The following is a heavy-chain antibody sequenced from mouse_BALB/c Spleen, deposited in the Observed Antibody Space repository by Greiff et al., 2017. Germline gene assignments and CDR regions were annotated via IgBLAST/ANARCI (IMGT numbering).Heavy chain of an antibody. CDR1: GYTFTDYA. D-gene: IGHD1-1*01. Sequence: QVQLQQSGAELVRPGVSVKISCKGSGYTFTDYAMHWVKQSHAKSLEWIGVISTYYGDASYNQKFKGKATMTVDKSSSTAYMELARLTSEDSAIYYCARGGAVSSYGWYFDVWGAGTTVTVSS. V-gene: IGHV1S137*01. CDR3: ARGGAVSSYGWYFDV. J-gene: IGHJ1*01. CDR2: ISTYYGDA.